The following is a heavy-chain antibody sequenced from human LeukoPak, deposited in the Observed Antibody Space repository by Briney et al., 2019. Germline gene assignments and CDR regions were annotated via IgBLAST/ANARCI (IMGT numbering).Heavy chain of an antibody. CDR2: ISAYNGNT. Sequence: GASVKVSCKASGYTFTSYGISWVRQAPGQGLEWMGWISAYNGNTNYAQKLQGRVTMTTDTSTSTAYMELRSLRSDDTAVYYCAREDRKYYYDSSGYRFDYWGREPCSPSPQ. V-gene: IGHV1-18*01. CDR3: AREDRKYYYDSSGYRFDY. D-gene: IGHD3-22*01. CDR1: GYTFTSYG. J-gene: IGHJ4*02.